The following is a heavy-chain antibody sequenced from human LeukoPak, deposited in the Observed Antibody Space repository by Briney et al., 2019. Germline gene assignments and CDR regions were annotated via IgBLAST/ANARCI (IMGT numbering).Heavy chain of an antibody. V-gene: IGHV4-4*07. CDR2: IYTSGST. D-gene: IGHD3-10*01. Sequence: SETLSLTCTVSGGSISSYYWSWIRQPAGKGLEWIGRIYTSGSTNYNPSLKSRVTMSVDTSKNQFSLKLSSVTAADTAVYYCVRDIEDGLTNAFDIWGQGTMVTVSS. CDR1: GGSISSYY. J-gene: IGHJ3*02. CDR3: VRDIEDGLTNAFDI.